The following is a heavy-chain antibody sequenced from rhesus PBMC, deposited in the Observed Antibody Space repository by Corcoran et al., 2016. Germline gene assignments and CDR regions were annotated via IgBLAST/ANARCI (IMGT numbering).Heavy chain of an antibody. CDR3: AISTPHSGRFDY. D-gene: IGHD6-25*01. V-gene: IGHV4-80*01. J-gene: IGHJ4*01. CDR2: INGNCGST. Sequence: QVQLQESGPGLVKPSETLSLTCTVSGASISSYWWSWIRQPPGKGLEWIGEINGNCGSTNYNPSLKSRVTISRDTSKNQCSLKLSSVTAADTAVYYCAISTPHSGRFDYWGQGVLVTVSS. CDR1: GASISSYW.